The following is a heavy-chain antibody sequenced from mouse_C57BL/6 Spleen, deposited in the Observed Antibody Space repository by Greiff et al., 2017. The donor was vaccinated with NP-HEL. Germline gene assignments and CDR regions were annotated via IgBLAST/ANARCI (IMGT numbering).Heavy chain of an antibody. D-gene: IGHD2-4*01. CDR2: IDPSDSDT. V-gene: IGHV1-52*01. Sequence: QVQLQQPGAELVRPGSSVKLSCKASGYTFTSYWMHWVKQRPIQGLEWIGNIDPSDSDTHYNQKFKDKATLTVDKSSSTAYMQLSSLTSEDSAVYYCARGRDYYDYDEFAYWGQGTLVTVSA. J-gene: IGHJ3*01. CDR1: GYTFTSYW. CDR3: ARGRDYYDYDEFAY.